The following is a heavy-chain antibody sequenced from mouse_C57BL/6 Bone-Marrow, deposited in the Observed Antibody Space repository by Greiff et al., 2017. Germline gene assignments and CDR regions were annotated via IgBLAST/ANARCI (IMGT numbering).Heavy chain of an antibody. Sequence: QVQLQQSGPELVKPGASVKISCKASGYAFSSSWMNWVKQRPGKGLEWIGRIYPGDGDTNYNGKFKGKATLTADKSSSTAYMQPSSLTSEDSAVYYCAREGLGKAWFAYWGQGTLVTVSA. CDR3: AREGLGKAWFAY. CDR2: IYPGDGDT. J-gene: IGHJ3*01. D-gene: IGHD4-1*01. V-gene: IGHV1-82*01. CDR1: GYAFSSSW.